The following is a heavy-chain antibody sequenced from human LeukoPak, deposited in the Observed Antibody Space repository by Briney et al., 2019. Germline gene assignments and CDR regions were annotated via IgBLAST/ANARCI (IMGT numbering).Heavy chain of an antibody. J-gene: IGHJ3*02. CDR2: IHTSGCT. CDR3: ARTEWLFNAFDI. V-gene: IGHV4-4*09. D-gene: IGHD3-3*01. Sequence: SQSLSLTRTVAGGSISSSCWSWIRQPPRKGLEWIGYIHTSGCTNYNPSLKSRLTISVDTSKNQFSLTLSSVTAADTAVYYCARTEWLFNAFDIWGLGTMVTVSS. CDR1: GGSISSSC.